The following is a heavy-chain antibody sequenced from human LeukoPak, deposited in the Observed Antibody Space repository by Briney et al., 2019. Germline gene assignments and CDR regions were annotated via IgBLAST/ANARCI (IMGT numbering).Heavy chain of an antibody. J-gene: IGHJ3*02. D-gene: IGHD3-10*01. CDR3: AREPTLWFGELAPNDAFDI. CDR1: GYTFTGYY. CDR2: INPNSGGT. V-gene: IGHV1-2*06. Sequence: ASVKVSCKASGYTFTGYYMLWVRQAPGQGLEWMGRINPNSGGTNYAQKLQARVTMTRDTAISTAYMELSRLRSDDTAVYSCAREPTLWFGELAPNDAFDIWGQGTMVTVSS.